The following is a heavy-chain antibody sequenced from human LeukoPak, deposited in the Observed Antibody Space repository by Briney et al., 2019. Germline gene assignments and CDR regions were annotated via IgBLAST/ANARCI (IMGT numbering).Heavy chain of an antibody. Sequence: GGSLRLSCAASGFTFSSYGMHWVRQAPGKGLEWVAFIRYDGSNKYYADSVKGRFTISRDNSKNTLYLQMDSLRAEDTAVYYCAKVRVGATAPHPLDYWGQGTLVTVSS. CDR2: IRYDGSNK. CDR3: AKVRVGATAPHPLDY. D-gene: IGHD1-26*01. J-gene: IGHJ4*02. CDR1: GFTFSSYG. V-gene: IGHV3-30*02.